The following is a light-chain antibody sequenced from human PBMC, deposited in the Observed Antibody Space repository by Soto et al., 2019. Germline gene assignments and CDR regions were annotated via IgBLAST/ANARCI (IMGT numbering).Light chain of an antibody. CDR3: TVPKTLPRR. J-gene: IGKJ1*01. CDR2: HAS. CDR1: QSISNW. Sequence: ISLNHSPSTLPASVGDRVTITCRASQSISNWLAWYHQKPGTAPKLLIYHASTLESGVPSRFSGSGSGTEFTLTICCFQAEDCAPYYCTVPKTLPRRFGQGTRVDIK. V-gene: IGKV1-5*01.